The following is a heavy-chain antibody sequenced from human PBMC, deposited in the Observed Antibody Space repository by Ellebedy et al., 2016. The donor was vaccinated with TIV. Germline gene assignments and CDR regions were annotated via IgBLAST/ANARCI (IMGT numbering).Heavy chain of an antibody. CDR2: INHSGST. CDR3: ARQSSPPFEWLLSTGYYYGMDV. D-gene: IGHD3-3*01. Sequence: SETLSLTCAVYGGSFSGYYWSWIRQPPGKGLEWIGEINHSGSTNYNPSLKSRVTISVDTSKNQFSLKLSSVTAADTAVYYCARQSSPPFEWLLSTGYYYGMDVWGQGTTVTVSS. J-gene: IGHJ6*02. CDR1: GGSFSGYY. V-gene: IGHV4-34*01.